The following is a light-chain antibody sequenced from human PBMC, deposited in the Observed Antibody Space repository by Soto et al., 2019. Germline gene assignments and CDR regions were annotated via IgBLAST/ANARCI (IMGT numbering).Light chain of an antibody. CDR3: QSYNDWPFA. CDR2: GVS. J-gene: IGKJ2*01. Sequence: EIVLTQSTATLSVSPGEIVTLSCRASESLSYFLAWYQHKPGQSPRLLIYGVSTRVAGVPSRFSGGGSATDFTLTISSLQSEDFAVYYCQSYNDWPFAFGQGTKLEI. V-gene: IGKV3-15*01. CDR1: ESLSYF.